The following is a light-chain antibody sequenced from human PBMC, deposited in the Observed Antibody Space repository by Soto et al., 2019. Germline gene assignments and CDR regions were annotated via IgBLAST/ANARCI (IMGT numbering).Light chain of an antibody. CDR2: KAS. Sequence: DIQMTQSPSTLSASVGDRVTITCRASQSISSWLAWYQQKPGKAPKLLIYKASSLESGVPSRFSGRGSGKEFTLTISSLQPDDFATYYCQQYNSYWTFGQGTKVEIK. CDR1: QSISSW. V-gene: IGKV1-5*03. J-gene: IGKJ1*01. CDR3: QQYNSYWT.